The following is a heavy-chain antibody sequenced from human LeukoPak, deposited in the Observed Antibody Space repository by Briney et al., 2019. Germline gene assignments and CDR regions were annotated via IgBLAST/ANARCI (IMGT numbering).Heavy chain of an antibody. CDR3: ARDPRSGYDLADY. V-gene: IGHV4-4*02. D-gene: IGHD5-12*01. Sequence: SGTLSLTCAVSGGSISSSNWWSWVRQPPGKGLEWIGEIYHSGTTNYNPSLKSRVTISVDKSKNQFSLNLSSVTAADTAVYYCARDPRSGYDLADYWGQGTLVTVSS. J-gene: IGHJ4*02. CDR2: IYHSGTT. CDR1: GGSISSSNW.